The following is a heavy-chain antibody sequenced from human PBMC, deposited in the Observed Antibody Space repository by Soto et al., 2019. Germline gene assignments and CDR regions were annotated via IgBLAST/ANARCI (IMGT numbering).Heavy chain of an antibody. J-gene: IGHJ5*02. Sequence: QVQLVESGGGVVQPGRSLRLSCAASGFTFSSSGMHWVRQAPGKGLEGVAVISYDGSNKYYADSVKGRFTISRDNSKNTLYLQMNSLRAEDTAVYYCAKDSAGYDFWSGYMFDPWGQGTRVTVSS. D-gene: IGHD3-3*01. V-gene: IGHV3-30*18. CDR2: ISYDGSNK. CDR1: GFTFSSSG. CDR3: AKDSAGYDFWSGYMFDP.